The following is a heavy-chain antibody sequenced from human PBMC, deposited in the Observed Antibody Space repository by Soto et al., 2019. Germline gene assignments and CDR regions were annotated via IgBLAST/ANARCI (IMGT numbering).Heavy chain of an antibody. V-gene: IGHV3-23*01. D-gene: IGHD4-17*01. J-gene: IGHJ4*02. Sequence: GGSLRLSCAASGFTFDSYDMNWVRQAPGKGLEWVSGISASGASTFYTDSVKGRFSISRDNSRNTLFLQMDSLRAEDTAVYYCAKATHYGDYYFDYWGQGTQVTVS. CDR3: AKATHYGDYYFDY. CDR2: ISASGAST. CDR1: GFTFDSYD.